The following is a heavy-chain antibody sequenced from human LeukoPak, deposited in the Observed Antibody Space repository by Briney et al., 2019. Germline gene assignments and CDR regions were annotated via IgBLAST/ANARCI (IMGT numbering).Heavy chain of an antibody. Sequence: SETLSLTCSVSGGSISSRSYYWGWIRQPPGKGLEWIGTFHYSGSTYYNPSLKSRVTISVNMSKNQFSLKLISVTAADTAMYFCAREEMPGKFDYWGQGTLVTVSS. CDR3: AREEMPGKFDY. CDR1: GGSISSRSYY. V-gene: IGHV4-39*07. D-gene: IGHD1-26*01. CDR2: FHYSGST. J-gene: IGHJ4*02.